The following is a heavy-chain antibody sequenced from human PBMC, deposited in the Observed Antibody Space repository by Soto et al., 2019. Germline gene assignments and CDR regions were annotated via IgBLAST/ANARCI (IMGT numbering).Heavy chain of an antibody. CDR3: ARGAPVFYYYYGMDV. CDR1: GGTFSSPS. CDR2: IIPIFGPA. Sequence: SVKVSCKSSGGTFSSPSINWVRQAPGQGLEWMGGIIPIFGPANFAKNFQGRVTITADESTTTAYMVLSSLTSEDTAVYYCARGAPVFYYYYGMDVWGQGTTVTVSS. V-gene: IGHV1-69*13. J-gene: IGHJ6*02.